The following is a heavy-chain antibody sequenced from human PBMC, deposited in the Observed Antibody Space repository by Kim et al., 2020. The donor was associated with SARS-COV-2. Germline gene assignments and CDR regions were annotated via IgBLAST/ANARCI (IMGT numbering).Heavy chain of an antibody. CDR3: AKDMSQYGQLTLLPYFDY. CDR2: ISWNSGSI. V-gene: IGHV3-9*01. J-gene: IGHJ4*02. D-gene: IGHD6-6*01. Sequence: GGSLRLSCAASGFTFDDYAMHWVRQAPGKGLEWVSGISWNSGSIGYADSVKGRFTISRDNAKNSLYLQMNSLRAEDTALYYCAKDMSQYGQLTLLPYFDYWGQGTLVTVSS. CDR1: GFTFDDYA.